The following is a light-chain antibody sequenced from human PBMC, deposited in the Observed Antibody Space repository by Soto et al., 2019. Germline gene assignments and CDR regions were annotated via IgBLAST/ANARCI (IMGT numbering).Light chain of an antibody. J-gene: IGLJ3*02. V-gene: IGLV4-69*01. Sequence: QAVLSQSPSASASLGDSVKLTCSLSSGHSTFAIAWHQQQAEKGPRYLMKVNSDGSHTKGDGIPDRFSGSSSGAERYLTISGLQSEDEADYYCQTWGTGTWVFGGGTQLTVL. CDR2: VNSDGSH. CDR1: SGHSTFA. CDR3: QTWGTGTWV.